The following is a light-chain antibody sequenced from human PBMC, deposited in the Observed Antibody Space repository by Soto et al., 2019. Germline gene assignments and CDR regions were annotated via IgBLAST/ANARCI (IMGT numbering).Light chain of an antibody. Sequence: EIVMTQSPATLSVSPGERATLSCRASQSVSSSYLAWYQQKPGQAPRLLIYGASSRATGIPDRFSGSGSGTDFTLTISSLQSEDFAFYYCQQYDKWPTTFGQGTQVEIK. J-gene: IGKJ1*01. V-gene: IGKV3D-15*01. CDR3: QQYDKWPTT. CDR2: GAS. CDR1: QSVSSSY.